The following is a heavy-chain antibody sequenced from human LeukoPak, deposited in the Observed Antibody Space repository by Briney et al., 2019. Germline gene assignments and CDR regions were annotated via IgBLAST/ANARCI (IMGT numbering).Heavy chain of an antibody. CDR3: AKHQVRSHDY. Sequence: GGSLRLSCAASGFSFSSYDMSWVRQAPGRGLEWVSAITPSGDNTWCAESMKGRFTISRDNSKNTLYLQMSSLRAEDTAVYYSAKHQVRSHDYWGQGTLVTVSS. V-gene: IGHV3-23*01. CDR1: GFSFSSYD. CDR2: ITPSGDNT. D-gene: IGHD4-17*01. J-gene: IGHJ4*02.